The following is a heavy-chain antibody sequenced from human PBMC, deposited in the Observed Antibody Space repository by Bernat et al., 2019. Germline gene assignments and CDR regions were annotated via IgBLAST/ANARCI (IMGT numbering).Heavy chain of an antibody. CDR2: IYYSGST. J-gene: IGHJ3*01. Sequence: QLQLQESGPGLVKPSETLSLTCTVSGGSISSSSYYWGWIRQPPGKGLEWIGYIYYSGSTYYNPSLKSRVTMSVDTSKNQFSLKLSSVTAVDTAVYYCARNAEGSSRFDVWGQGTMVTVSS. D-gene: IGHD6-6*01. CDR1: GGSISSSSYY. V-gene: IGHV4-39*07. CDR3: ARNAEGSSRFDV.